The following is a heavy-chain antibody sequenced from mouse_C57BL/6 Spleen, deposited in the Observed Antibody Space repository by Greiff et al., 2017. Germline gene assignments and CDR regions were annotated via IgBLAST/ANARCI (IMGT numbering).Heavy chain of an antibody. CDR1: GYTFTDYE. J-gene: IGHJ1*03. D-gene: IGHD1-1*01. CDR2: IGPETCGT. CDR3: TRGALYIGSSYGYFDV. Sequence: QVQLQQSGAELVRPGASVKLSCKASGYTFTDYEMPCVKQTPVHGLEWIGAIGPETCGTTYNQKFKGKATLTADKSASTAYMELRSLTSEDSAVYYCTRGALYIGSSYGYFDVWGTGTTVTVSS. V-gene: IGHV1-23*01.